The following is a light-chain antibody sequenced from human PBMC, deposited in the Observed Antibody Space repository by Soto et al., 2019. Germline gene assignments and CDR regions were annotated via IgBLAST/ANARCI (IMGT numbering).Light chain of an antibody. CDR3: CSYVTSGTLV. Sequence: QSALTQAASVSGSPGQSITISCTGTSSHIGGSDYVSWYQKHPGKPPKLIIYEDSDRPAGVSDRFSGSKSGNTASLSMSGLQAEDEADYYCCSYVTSGTLVFGGGTKVTVL. J-gene: IGLJ3*02. CDR2: EDS. CDR1: SSHIGGSDY. V-gene: IGLV2-14*01.